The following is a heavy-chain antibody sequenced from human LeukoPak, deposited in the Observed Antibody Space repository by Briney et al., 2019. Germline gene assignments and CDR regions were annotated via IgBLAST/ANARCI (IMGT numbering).Heavy chain of an antibody. V-gene: IGHV1-69*01. CDR2: IIPIFGTA. CDR3: ARELGPAANDY. CDR1: GGTFSSYA. D-gene: IGHD2-2*01. J-gene: IGHJ4*02. Sequence: SVKVSCKASGGTFSSYAISWVRQAPGKGLEWMGGIIPIFGTANYAQKFQGRVTITADESTSTAYMELGSLRSEDTAVYYCARELGPAANDYWGQGTLVTVSS.